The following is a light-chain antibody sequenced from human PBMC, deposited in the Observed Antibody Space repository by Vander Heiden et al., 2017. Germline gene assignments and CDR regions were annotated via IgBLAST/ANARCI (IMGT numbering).Light chain of an antibody. J-gene: IGKJ3*01. CDR3: HQYGRSPFT. V-gene: IGKV3-20*01. Sequence: EIVLTQSPGTLSLSPGETATLSCRASQTVNSRFLAWYQHKRGQAPRLLMFEASTRAAGVQGRFSGSGFTLTISRLEPEDFAVYHCHQYGRSPFTFGPGTKVEFK. CDR2: EAS. CDR1: QTVNSRF.